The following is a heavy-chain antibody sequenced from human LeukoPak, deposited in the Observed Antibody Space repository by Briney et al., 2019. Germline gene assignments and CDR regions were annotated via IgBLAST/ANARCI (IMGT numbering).Heavy chain of an antibody. CDR2: INHSGST. V-gene: IGHV4-34*01. Sequence: KSSETLSLTCAVYGGSFSGYYWSWIRQPPGKGLEWIGEINHSGSTNYNPSPKSRVTISVDTSKNQFSLKLSSVTAADTAVYYCARGKHIVVVPAANNWFDPWGQGTLVTVSS. D-gene: IGHD2-2*01. CDR3: ARGKHIVVVPAANNWFDP. J-gene: IGHJ5*02. CDR1: GGSFSGYY.